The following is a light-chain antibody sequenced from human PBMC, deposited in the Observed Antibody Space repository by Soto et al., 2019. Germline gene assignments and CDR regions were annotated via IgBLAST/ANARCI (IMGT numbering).Light chain of an antibody. CDR3: PHLNAYPLP. J-gene: IGKJ5*01. CDR2: GAS. CDR1: QSISSW. V-gene: IGKV1-5*01. Sequence: DIQMTQSPSTLSASVGDRVTIAGRASQSISSWLAWYQQKPGRAPNLLIYGASTLQSGVPSRFSGSGSGTDFTLTISNLQPEDFATYYCPHLNAYPLPFGQGTRLEI.